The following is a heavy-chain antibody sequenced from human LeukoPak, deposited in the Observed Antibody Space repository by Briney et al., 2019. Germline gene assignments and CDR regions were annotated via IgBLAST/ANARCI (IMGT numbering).Heavy chain of an antibody. CDR3: ARDAGYCSSTSCRSRYYGMDV. CDR1: GGTFSSYA. J-gene: IGHJ6*04. V-gene: IGHV1-69*01. Sequence: SVKVSCKASGGTFSSYALSWVRQAPGQGLEWMGGIIAIFDTANSAQKHEGRVTITAAASTSTAYMELSSLRSEDTAVYYCARDAGYCSSTSCRSRYYGMDVWGKGTTVSVSS. D-gene: IGHD2-2*01. CDR2: IIAIFDTA.